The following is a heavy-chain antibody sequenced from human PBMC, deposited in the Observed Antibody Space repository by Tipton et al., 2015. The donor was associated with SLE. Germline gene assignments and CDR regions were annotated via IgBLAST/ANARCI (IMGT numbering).Heavy chain of an antibody. CDR1: GGSISSGGYS. CDR2: IYHSGST. Sequence: TLSLTCAVSGGSISSGGYSWSWIRQPPGKGLEWIGYIYHSGSTYYNPSLKSRVTISVGRSKNQFSLKLSSVTAADTAVYYCASGDAFDIWGQGTMVTVSS. J-gene: IGHJ3*02. V-gene: IGHV4-30-2*01. CDR3: ASGDAFDI.